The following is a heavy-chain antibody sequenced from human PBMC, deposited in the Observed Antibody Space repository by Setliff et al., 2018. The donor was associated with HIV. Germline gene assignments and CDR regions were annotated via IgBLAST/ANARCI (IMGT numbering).Heavy chain of an antibody. CDR3: ARSMITFSLYYYYYMDV. V-gene: IGHV4-4*08. CDR2: IYTSGST. D-gene: IGHD3-16*01. CDR1: GGSISSYY. J-gene: IGHJ6*03. Sequence: SETLSLTCTVSGGSISSYYWSWIRQPPGKGLEWIGYIYTSGSTNYNPSLKSRVTISVDTSKNQFSLKLGSVTAADTAVYYCARSMITFSLYYYYYMDVWGKGTTVTVSS.